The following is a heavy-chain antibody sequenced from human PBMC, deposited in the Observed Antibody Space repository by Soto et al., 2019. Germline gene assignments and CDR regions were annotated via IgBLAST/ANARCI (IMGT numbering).Heavy chain of an antibody. CDR2: MNINSGNT. V-gene: IGHV1-8*01. J-gene: IGHJ6*02. CDR1: GNTFPTYD. CDR3: SKGYAMDV. Sequence: QVQLVQSGAEVKKPGASVKVSCKASGNTFPTYDINWVRQATGQGLEWMGWMNINSGNTAYAQKFQGTFTMTRNSSISTVYMELSSLRSDDTAVYYCSKGYAMDVWGQGTTVIVSS.